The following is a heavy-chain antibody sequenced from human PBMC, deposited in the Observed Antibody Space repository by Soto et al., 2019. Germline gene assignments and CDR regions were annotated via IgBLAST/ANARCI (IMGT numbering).Heavy chain of an antibody. D-gene: IGHD3-22*01. CDR2: IDPSDSYT. CDR1: GYSFTSYW. Sequence: GESLKISCRGSGYSFTSYWISWVRQMPGRGLEWMGRIDPSDSYTNYSPSFQGHVTISADKSVNTAYLQWSSLKASDTATYYCARHHPYDTSGYYPHWGQGTLVTVS. V-gene: IGHV5-10-1*01. CDR3: ARHHPYDTSGYYPH. J-gene: IGHJ4*02.